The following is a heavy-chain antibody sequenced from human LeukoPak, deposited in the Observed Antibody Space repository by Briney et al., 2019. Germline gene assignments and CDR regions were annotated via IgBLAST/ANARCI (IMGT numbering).Heavy chain of an antibody. CDR2: IYYSGST. CDR1: GGSISNYY. CDR3: ARTRYYYNSRSYGAPYYFDY. Sequence: SETLSLTCTVPGGSISNYYWNWIRQPPGKGLEWIGYIYYSGSTNYNPSLKSRVTISVDTSKNQFSLKLSSVTAADTAVYYCARTRYYYNSRSYGAPYYFDYWGQGTLVTVSS. V-gene: IGHV4-59*08. J-gene: IGHJ4*02. D-gene: IGHD3-10*01.